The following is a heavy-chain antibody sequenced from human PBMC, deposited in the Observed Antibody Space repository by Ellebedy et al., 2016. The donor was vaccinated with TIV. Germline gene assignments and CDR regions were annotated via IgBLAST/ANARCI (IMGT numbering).Heavy chain of an antibody. J-gene: IGHJ5*02. V-gene: IGHV5-51*01. CDR1: GYRFSSYW. Sequence: GESLKISCKGSGYRFSSYWIGWVRQMPGKGLEWMGIIYPGDSDTRYSPSFQGQVTISADKSISTAYLQWSSLKASDTAMYYCARLEVAVAGTVNWFDPWGQGTLVTVSS. CDR3: ARLEVAVAGTVNWFDP. D-gene: IGHD6-19*01. CDR2: IYPGDSDT.